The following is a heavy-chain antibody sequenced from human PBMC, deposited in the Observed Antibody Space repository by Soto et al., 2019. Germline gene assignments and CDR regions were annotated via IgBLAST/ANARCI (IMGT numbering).Heavy chain of an antibody. CDR1: GFTLGDYY. V-gene: IGHV3-72*01. CDR2: SRSSARGYTT. Sequence: EVQLVESGGGLVQPGGSLRLSCAASGFTLGDYYMDCVRQAPGKGLEWVGRSRSSARGYTTEYAASVTGRFTVSRGESKNSFYLQMNSLKSEDPALYYCVRGFNCFDIWCQGTLLTVSS. CDR3: VRGFNCFDI. J-gene: IGHJ3*02.